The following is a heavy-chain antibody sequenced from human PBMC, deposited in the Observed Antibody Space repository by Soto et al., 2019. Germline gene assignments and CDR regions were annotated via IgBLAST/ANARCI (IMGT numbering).Heavy chain of an antibody. Sequence: EAQLVESGGGLVQRGGSLRLSCAASGFTFSNYHMNWVRQAPGKGLEWVSYISSSGSTIYYADSVKGRFTISRDIAKNAVYLQLDSLRDEGTAVYYCARDSHHRSGTYYSGMDVWGQGTTVTVSS. CDR3: ARDSHHRSGTYYSGMDV. D-gene: IGHD3-10*01. CDR2: ISSSGSTI. V-gene: IGHV3-48*02. J-gene: IGHJ6*02. CDR1: GFTFSNYH.